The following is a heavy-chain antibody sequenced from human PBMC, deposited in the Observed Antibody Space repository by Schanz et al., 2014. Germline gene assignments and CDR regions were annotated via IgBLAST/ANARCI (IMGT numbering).Heavy chain of an antibody. D-gene: IGHD6-19*01. J-gene: IGHJ4*02. Sequence: VQLLESGGGLVQPGGSLRLSCAASGFVFGDYYMTWIRQAPGKCLEWLSYISDSGTYTNYADSVKGRFTISRDNAKSSLYLQMSSLRVEDTAVYYCAASSGWHPATDYWGQGTLVTVSS. CDR2: ISDSGTYT. CDR1: GFVFGDYY. V-gene: IGHV3-11*03. CDR3: AASSGWHPATDY.